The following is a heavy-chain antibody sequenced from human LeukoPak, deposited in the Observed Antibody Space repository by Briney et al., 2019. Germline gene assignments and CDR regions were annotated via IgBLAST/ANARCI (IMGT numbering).Heavy chain of an antibody. CDR3: ARTGSGSSSWGELGY. CDR1: GFTFSSYE. D-gene: IGHD6-13*01. Sequence: SLRLSCAASGFTFSSYEMSWVRQAPGKGLEWVSYISSSGSNIYYADSVKGRFTISRDNAKNSLYLQMNSLRAEDTAVYYCARTGSGSSSWGELGYWGQGTLVTVSS. V-gene: IGHV3-48*03. CDR2: ISSSGSNI. J-gene: IGHJ4*02.